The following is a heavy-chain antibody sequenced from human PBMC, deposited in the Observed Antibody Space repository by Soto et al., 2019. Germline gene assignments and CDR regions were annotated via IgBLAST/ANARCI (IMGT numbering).Heavy chain of an antibody. Sequence: ESLRLSCAASGFTFRSYWMHWVRQAPGKGLVWVSRTNSDVSSTSYADSVKGRFTISRDNAKNTLYLQMNSLRAEDTAVYYCARSAVTPLYGMSGCGQGTTVTVS. V-gene: IGHV3-74*01. D-gene: IGHD2-15*01. CDR2: TNSDVSST. CDR3: ARSAVTPLYGMSG. CDR1: GFTFRSYW. J-gene: IGHJ6*02.